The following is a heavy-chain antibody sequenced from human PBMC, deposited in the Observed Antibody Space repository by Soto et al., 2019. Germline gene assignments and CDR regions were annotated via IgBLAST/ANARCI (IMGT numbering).Heavy chain of an antibody. J-gene: IGHJ5*02. V-gene: IGHV3-73*01. D-gene: IGHD1-26*01. CDR1: GFTFSGSA. CDR2: IRSKANSYAT. Sequence: GGSLRLSCAASGFTFSGSAMHWVRQASGKGLEWVGRIRSKANSYATAYAASVKGRFTISRDDSKNTAYLQMNSLKTEDTAVYYCTGTPTSGSYSSWFDPWGQGTLVTVSS. CDR3: TGTPTSGSYSSWFDP.